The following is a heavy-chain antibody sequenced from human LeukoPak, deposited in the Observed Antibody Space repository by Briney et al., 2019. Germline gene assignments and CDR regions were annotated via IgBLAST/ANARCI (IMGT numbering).Heavy chain of an antibody. D-gene: IGHD5-18*01. V-gene: IGHV7-4-1*02. CDR2: INTNTGNP. Sequence: ASVKVSCKTPGYTFTSYAISWVRQAPGQGLEWMGWINTNTGNPTYAQGFTGRYAFSLDTSVSTAYLQISGLQADDTAVYYCGRDPKLGIRGYTYGYIDYWGQGTLVTVSS. CDR3: GRDPKLGIRGYTYGYIDY. CDR1: GYTFTSYA. J-gene: IGHJ4*02.